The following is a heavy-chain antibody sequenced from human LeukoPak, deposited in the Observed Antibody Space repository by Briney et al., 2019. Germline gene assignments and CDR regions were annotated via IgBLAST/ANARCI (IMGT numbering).Heavy chain of an antibody. D-gene: IGHD4-17*01. V-gene: IGHV1-2*02. CDR2: INPNSGGT. J-gene: IGHJ4*02. Sequence: ASVKVSCKASGYTFTGYYMHWVRQAPGQGLEWMGWINPNSGGTNYAQKFQGRVTMTRDTSISTAYMGLCRLRSDDTAVYYCAREGIGMTTVTIFDYWGQGTLVTVSS. CDR3: AREGIGMTTVTIFDY. CDR1: GYTFTGYY.